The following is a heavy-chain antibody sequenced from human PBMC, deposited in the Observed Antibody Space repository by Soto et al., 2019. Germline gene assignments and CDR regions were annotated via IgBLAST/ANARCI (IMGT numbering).Heavy chain of an antibody. CDR2: IYYSGST. D-gene: IGHD3-3*01. CDR3: ARGPRAELRFLEWLLSKEAPNFDY. CDR1: GGSISSGDYY. Sequence: QVQLQESGPGLVKPSQTLSLTCTVSGGSISSGDYYWSWIRQPPGKGLEWIGYIYYSGSTYYNPSLKSRVTISVDTSKNQFSLKLSSVTAADTALYYCARGPRAELRFLEWLLSKEAPNFDYWGQGTLVTVSS. J-gene: IGHJ4*02. V-gene: IGHV4-30-4*01.